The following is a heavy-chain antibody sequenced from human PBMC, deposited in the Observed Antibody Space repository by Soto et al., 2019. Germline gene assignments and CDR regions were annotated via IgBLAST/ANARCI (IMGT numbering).Heavy chain of an antibody. J-gene: IGHJ4*02. CDR2: IHYSGST. CDR3: ARVRSNLFDY. Sequence: SESLSLSCPVSGYSISTFDWSWIRQPPGKGLEWIGYIHYSGSTNYNLSLKSQVIISVDTSKNQFSLKLSSVTAADTAVYFCARVRSNLFDYWGQGTLVTVSS. CDR1: GYSISTFD. V-gene: IGHV4-59*01. D-gene: IGHD3-3*01.